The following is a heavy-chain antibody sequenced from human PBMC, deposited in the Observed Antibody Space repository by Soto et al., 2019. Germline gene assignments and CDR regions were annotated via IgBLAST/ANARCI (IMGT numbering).Heavy chain of an antibody. V-gene: IGHV3-53*01. CDR3: ARDGMGSSCWYRSHRYGMDV. CDR2: IYSGGST. Sequence: GGSLRLSCAASGFTVSSNYMSWVRQAPGKGLEWVSVIYSGGSTYYADSVKGRFTISRDNSKNTLYLQMNSLRAEDTAVYYCARDGMGSSCWYRSHRYGMDVWGPGITVTLFS. J-gene: IGHJ6*02. D-gene: IGHD6-13*01. CDR1: GFTVSSNY.